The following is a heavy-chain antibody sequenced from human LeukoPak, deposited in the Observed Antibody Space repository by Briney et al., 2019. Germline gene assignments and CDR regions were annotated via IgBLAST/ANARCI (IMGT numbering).Heavy chain of an antibody. D-gene: IGHD3-22*01. Sequence: PGRSLRLPCAASGFTFSSYAMSWVRQAPGKGLEWVSAISGSGGSTYYADSVKGRFTISRDNSKNTLYLQMNSLRAEDTAVYYCAKDRISSMIPEDAFDIWGQGTMVTVSS. CDR3: AKDRISSMIPEDAFDI. V-gene: IGHV3-23*01. J-gene: IGHJ3*02. CDR1: GFTFSSYA. CDR2: ISGSGGST.